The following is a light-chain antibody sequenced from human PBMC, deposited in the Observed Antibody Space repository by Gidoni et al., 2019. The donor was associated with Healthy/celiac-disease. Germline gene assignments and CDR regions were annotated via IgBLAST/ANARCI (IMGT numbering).Light chain of an antibody. CDR2: KAS. J-gene: IGKJ1*01. CDR1: QSISSW. Sequence: DIQMTQSPSTLSASVGDRVTITCLASQSISSWLAWYQQKPGKAPKLLIYKASSLESGVPSRFSGSGSGTEFTLTISSLLPDDFATYYCQQYNSYSGTFGQGTKVEIK. V-gene: IGKV1-5*03. CDR3: QQYNSYSGT.